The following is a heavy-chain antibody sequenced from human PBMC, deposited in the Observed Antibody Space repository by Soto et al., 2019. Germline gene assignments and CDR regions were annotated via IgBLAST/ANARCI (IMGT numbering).Heavy chain of an antibody. CDR1: GFTFSSYA. Sequence: GGSLRLSCAASGFTFSSYAMHWVRQAPGKGLEWVAVISYDGSNKYYADSVKGRFTISRDNSKNTLYLQMNSLRAEDTAVYYCARDNLVAGTYVEFDPHYFDYWGQGTLVTVSS. CDR2: ISYDGSNK. V-gene: IGHV3-30-3*01. CDR3: ARDNLVAGTYVEFDPHYFDY. D-gene: IGHD6-19*01. J-gene: IGHJ4*02.